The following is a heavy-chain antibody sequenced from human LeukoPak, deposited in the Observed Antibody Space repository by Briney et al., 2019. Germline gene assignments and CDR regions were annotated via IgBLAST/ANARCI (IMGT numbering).Heavy chain of an antibody. D-gene: IGHD6-19*01. V-gene: IGHV1-46*01. J-gene: IGHJ6*02. Sequence: ASVKVSCKASGYTFTSYYMHWVRQAPGQGLEWMGIINPSGGSTSYAQKFQGRVTMTRDTSKNQFSLKLSSVTAADTAVYYCAREAPSVAVAGTHYYYYGMDVWGQGTTVTVSS. CDR2: INPSGGST. CDR1: GYTFTSYY. CDR3: AREAPSVAVAGTHYYYYGMDV.